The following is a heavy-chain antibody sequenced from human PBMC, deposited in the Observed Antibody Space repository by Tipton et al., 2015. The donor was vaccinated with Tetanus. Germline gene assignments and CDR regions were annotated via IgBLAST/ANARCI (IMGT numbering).Heavy chain of an antibody. J-gene: IGHJ6*02. Sequence: SLRLSCAASGFTFSSYGMHWVRQAPGKGLEWVAVISYDGSNKYYADSVKGRFTISRDNSKNTLYLQMNSLRAEDTAVYYCANGGYGLGGYSNSYYYYGMDVWGQGTTVTVSS. CDR3: ANGGYGLGGYSNSYYYYGMDV. CDR1: GFTFSSYG. D-gene: IGHD3-10*01. CDR2: ISYDGSNK. V-gene: IGHV3-30*18.